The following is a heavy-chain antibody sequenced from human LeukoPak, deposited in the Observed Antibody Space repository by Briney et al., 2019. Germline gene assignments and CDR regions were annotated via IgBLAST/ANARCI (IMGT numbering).Heavy chain of an antibody. CDR3: ARVLVGVTALLGGGDY. CDR2: ISRSSSYI. D-gene: IGHD2-21*02. V-gene: IGHV3-21*01. J-gene: IGHJ4*02. Sequence: GGSLRLSCAASGFTFSGYSMNWVRQAPGKGLEWVSSISRSSSYIYYADSVKGRFTISRDNAKNSLYLQMNSLRAEDTAVYYCARVLVGVTALLGGGDYWGQGILVTVSS. CDR1: GFTFSGYS.